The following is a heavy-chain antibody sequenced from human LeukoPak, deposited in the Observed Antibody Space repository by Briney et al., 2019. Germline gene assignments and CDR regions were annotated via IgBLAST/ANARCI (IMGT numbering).Heavy chain of an antibody. V-gene: IGHV3-48*03. CDR3: AFNSGYSSAWSPDY. D-gene: IGHD6-19*01. CDR2: ISSSGSTI. CDR1: GFTFSSYE. Sequence: GGSLRLSCAASGFTFSSYEMNWVRQAPGKGLEWVSYISSSGSTIYYADSVKGRFTISRDNAKNSLYLQMNSLRAEDTAVYYCAFNSGYSSAWSPDYWGQGTLVTVSS. J-gene: IGHJ4*02.